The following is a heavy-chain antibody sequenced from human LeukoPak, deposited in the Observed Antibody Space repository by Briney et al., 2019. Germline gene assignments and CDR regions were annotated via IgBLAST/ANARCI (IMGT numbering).Heavy chain of an antibody. V-gene: IGHV4-59*01. Sequence: PSETLSLTCTVSGGYISLYYWSWIRQSPGKGLEWIGYIYHSATTKYNPSLESRDTISVDTSKNQFSLKLSSVTAADTAVYYCARMGSIYYDSSGYHQVFDYWGQGTLVTVSS. CDR1: GGYISLYY. CDR3: ARMGSIYYDSSGYHQVFDY. D-gene: IGHD3-22*01. J-gene: IGHJ4*02. CDR2: IYHSATT.